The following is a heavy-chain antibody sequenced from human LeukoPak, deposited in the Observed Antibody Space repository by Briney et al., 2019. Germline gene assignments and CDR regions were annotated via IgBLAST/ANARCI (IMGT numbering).Heavy chain of an antibody. CDR1: GGSINSGNYY. Sequence: SQTLSLTCTVSGGSINSGNYYWSWIRQPAGKGLEWIGRMYTSGSTNYNPSLKSRVSISVDTSKNQFSLKLTSVTAADTAVYYCVRYLGYCSGGSCLQWAFDIWGQGTMVTVSS. CDR3: VRYLGYCSGGSCLQWAFDI. CDR2: MYTSGST. D-gene: IGHD2-15*01. V-gene: IGHV4-61*02. J-gene: IGHJ3*02.